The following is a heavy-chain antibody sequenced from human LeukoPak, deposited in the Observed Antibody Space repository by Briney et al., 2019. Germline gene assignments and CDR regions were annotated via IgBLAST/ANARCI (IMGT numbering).Heavy chain of an antibody. D-gene: IGHD3-10*01. Sequence: GGSLRLSCAASGFTFSSYAMNWVRQAPGKGLEWVSCIIGSGGSAYYADSVKGRFTISRDNSKNTLYLQVNSLRAEDTAVYYCATRVGSGNYYDYWGQGTLVTVSS. CDR2: IIGSGGSA. CDR3: ATRVGSGNYYDY. CDR1: GFTFSSYA. J-gene: IGHJ4*02. V-gene: IGHV3-23*01.